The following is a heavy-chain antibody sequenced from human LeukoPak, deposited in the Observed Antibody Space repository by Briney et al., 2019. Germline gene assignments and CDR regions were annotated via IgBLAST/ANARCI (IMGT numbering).Heavy chain of an antibody. CDR2: ISSNGDVI. Sequence: GGSLRLSCVATGFTFSDYEMNWVRQAPGKGLEWVAHISSNGDVINYANSVKGRFTVSRDNTKNSLYLQMNSLRAEDTAVYYCTMIEWERWRGWGQGTLVTVSS. J-gene: IGHJ4*02. D-gene: IGHD1-26*01. CDR1: GFTFSDYE. CDR3: TMIEWERWRG. V-gene: IGHV3-48*03.